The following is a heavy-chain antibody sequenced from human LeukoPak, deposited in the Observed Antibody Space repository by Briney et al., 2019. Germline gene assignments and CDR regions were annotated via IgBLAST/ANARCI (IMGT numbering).Heavy chain of an antibody. CDR1: GFTFSNYW. V-gene: IGHV3-30*03. J-gene: IGHJ4*02. CDR3: ARERYDYVWGSYRPNYFDY. CDR2: ISYDGSNK. Sequence: TGGSLRLSCAASGFTFSNYWMGWVRQASGKGLEWVAVISYDGSNKYYADSVKGRFTISRDNSKNTLYLQMNSLRAEDTAVYYCARERYDYVWGSYRPNYFDYWGQGTLVTVSS. D-gene: IGHD3-16*02.